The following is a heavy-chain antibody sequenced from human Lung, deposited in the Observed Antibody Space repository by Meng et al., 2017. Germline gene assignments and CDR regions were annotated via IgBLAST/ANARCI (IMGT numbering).Heavy chain of an antibody. Sequence: QVQLQESVPGLVKPSGTLYLTCAVSGGSITSSTWWSWVSQTQGQGLDWFGEIFHSGSTNYTPPLESRVTISVDKSKNQFSLKVYSVTAADTATYYCARFDISSSGRGDYWGQGILVTVSS. V-gene: IGHV4-4*02. CDR3: ARFDISSSGRGDY. CDR2: IFHSGST. CDR1: GGSITSSTW. D-gene: IGHD1-26*01. J-gene: IGHJ4*02.